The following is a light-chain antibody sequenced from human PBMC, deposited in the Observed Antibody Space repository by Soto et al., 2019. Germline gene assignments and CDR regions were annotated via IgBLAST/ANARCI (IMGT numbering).Light chain of an antibody. CDR3: QQYAEAPIT. V-gene: IGKV3-20*01. J-gene: IGKJ5*01. Sequence: EIVLTQSPGTLSLSPGEGATLSCRASQSVGRNYLAWFQQKPGQPPRLLISGASSRAAGIPDKFSGSGSGTDFTLTISILEPEDFAAYFCQQYAEAPITFGQGTRLEIK. CDR1: QSVGRNY. CDR2: GAS.